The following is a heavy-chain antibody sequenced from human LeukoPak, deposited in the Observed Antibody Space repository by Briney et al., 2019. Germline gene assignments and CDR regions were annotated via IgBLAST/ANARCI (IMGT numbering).Heavy chain of an antibody. D-gene: IGHD3-10*01. CDR3: ARALGSPSVDY. V-gene: IGHV1-46*01. CDR1: GYTFTSYY. J-gene: IGHJ4*02. Sequence: APVKVSCKASGYTFTSYYMHWVRQAPGQGLEWMGIFNPSGGSTSYAQKFQGRVTMTRDTSTSTVYMELSSLRSEDTAVYYCARALGSPSVDYWGQGTLVTVSS. CDR2: FNPSGGST.